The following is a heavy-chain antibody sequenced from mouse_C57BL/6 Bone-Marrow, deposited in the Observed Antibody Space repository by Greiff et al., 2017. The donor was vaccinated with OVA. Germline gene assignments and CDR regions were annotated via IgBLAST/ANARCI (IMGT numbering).Heavy chain of an antibody. V-gene: IGHV8-8*01. D-gene: IGHD2-2*01. CDR3: ARPIWLRRPIFAY. CDR2: IWWDDDK. J-gene: IGHJ3*01. Sequence: QVTLKECGPGILQPSQTLSLTCSFSGFSLSTFGMGVGWIRQPSGKGLEWLAHIWWDDDKYYNPALKSRLTISKDTSKNQVFLKIANVDTADTATYYCARPIWLRRPIFAYWGQGTLVTVSA. CDR1: GFSLSTFGMG.